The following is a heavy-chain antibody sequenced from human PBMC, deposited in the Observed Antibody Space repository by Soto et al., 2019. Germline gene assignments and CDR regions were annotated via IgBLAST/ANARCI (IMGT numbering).Heavy chain of an antibody. J-gene: IGHJ4*02. CDR1: GFTFSSYA. CDR2: ISYDGSNK. D-gene: IGHD6-19*01. V-gene: IGHV3-30-3*01. Sequence: GGSLRLSCAASGFTFSSYAMHWVRQAPGKGLEWVAVISYDGSNKYYADSVKGRFTISRDNSKNTLYLQMNSLRAEDTAVYYCASLGIAVAGSDYWGQGTLVTVSS. CDR3: ASLGIAVAGSDY.